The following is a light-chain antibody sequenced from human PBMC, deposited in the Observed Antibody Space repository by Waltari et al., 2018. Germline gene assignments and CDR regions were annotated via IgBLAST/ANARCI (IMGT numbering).Light chain of an antibody. V-gene: IGKV2-40*01. CDR3: MQHKALPLT. CDR1: QSPRHTDGYTY. CDR2: GGS. Sequence: IVMTQTPLSLAVTPGEPASISCRCSQSPRHTDGYTYLDWYLQKPGQSPQLLIFGGSKRASGVPDRFTGSGSGTDFTLTISKVEADDVGIYYCMQHKALPLTFGGGTKVEIK. J-gene: IGKJ4*01.